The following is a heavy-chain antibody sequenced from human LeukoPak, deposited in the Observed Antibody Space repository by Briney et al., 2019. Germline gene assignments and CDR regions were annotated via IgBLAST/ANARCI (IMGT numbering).Heavy chain of an antibody. CDR1: GFTVRSNY. CDR2: IKSKTDGGTT. Sequence: GGSLRLSCAASGFTVRSNYMSWVRQAPGKGLEWVGRIKSKTDGGTTDYAAPVKGRFTISRDDSKNTLYLQMNSLKTEDTAVYYCTTGGTVTFDYWGQGTLVTVSS. CDR3: TTGGTVTFDY. J-gene: IGHJ4*02. D-gene: IGHD4-17*01. V-gene: IGHV3-15*01.